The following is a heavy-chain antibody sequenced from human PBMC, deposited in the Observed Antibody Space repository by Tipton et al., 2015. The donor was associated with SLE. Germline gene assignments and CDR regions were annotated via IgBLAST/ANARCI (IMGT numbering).Heavy chain of an antibody. CDR2: INSNGGP. D-gene: IGHD3-3*02. CDR3: ARGPPFMEWERNWFDP. Sequence: TLSLTCTVSGGSISSGGYYWSWIRQSPGNGLEWIGEINSNGGPNYHSSLKSRVTISVDTSKNQFSLKLSSVTAADTAVYYCARGPPFMEWERNWFDPWGQGTQVTVSS. J-gene: IGHJ5*02. CDR1: GGSISSGGYY. V-gene: IGHV4-31*03.